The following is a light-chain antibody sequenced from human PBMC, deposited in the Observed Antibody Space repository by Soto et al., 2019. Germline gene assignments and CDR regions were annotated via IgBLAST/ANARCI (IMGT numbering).Light chain of an antibody. CDR1: QSVSGNF. V-gene: IGKV3-20*01. CDR3: QQYGGSPPWT. Sequence: EIVLTQSPGTLSLSPGERATLSRRASQSVSGNFLAWYRQKPGPAPRLLINDASSRATGIPNRFSGSGSGTDFPLIISRQEHEYLAFYYCQQYGGSPPWTFGQGTKVEIK. J-gene: IGKJ1*01. CDR2: DAS.